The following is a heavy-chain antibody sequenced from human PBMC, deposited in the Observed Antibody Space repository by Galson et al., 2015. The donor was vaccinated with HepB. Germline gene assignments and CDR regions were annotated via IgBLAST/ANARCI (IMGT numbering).Heavy chain of an antibody. CDR2: ISHSGTTV. V-gene: IGHV3-11*04. Sequence: SLRLSCAASGFTFSDYYMSWMRQAPGKGLEWLSYISHSGTTVYHADSLKGRFSISRDNAKNSLYLPMNSLRAEDTAVYYCTRIALSGSYWYFDYWGQGSLVTVSS. CDR3: TRIALSGSYWYFDY. J-gene: IGHJ4*02. CDR1: GFTFSDYY. D-gene: IGHD1-26*01.